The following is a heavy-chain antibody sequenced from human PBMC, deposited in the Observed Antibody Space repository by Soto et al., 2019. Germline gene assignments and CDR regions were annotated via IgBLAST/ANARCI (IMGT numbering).Heavy chain of an antibody. D-gene: IGHD2-15*01. CDR2: ASTSGRST. J-gene: IGHJ4*02. V-gene: IGHV3-64D*06. CDR1: GFIFSEST. CDR3: VKQAHGLDGVAFDY. Sequence: GGSLRLSCSASGFIFSESTIYWVRQVPGKGLEAISAASTSGRSTYYADSVKDRFTISRDNSKNTLFLQMGSLRPEDTAIYYCVKQAHGLDGVAFDYGGQGTQVTVSS.